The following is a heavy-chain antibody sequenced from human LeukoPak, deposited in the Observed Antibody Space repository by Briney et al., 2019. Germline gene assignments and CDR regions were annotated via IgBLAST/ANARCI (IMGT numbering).Heavy chain of an antibody. V-gene: IGHV3-7*01. J-gene: IGHJ6*02. Sequence: GGSLRLSCAASGFTFSSYWMSLVRQAPGKGLEWVANIKQDGSEKYYVDSVKGRFTISRDNAKNSLYLQMNSLRAEDTAVYYCARDQLWSYYYGMDVWGQGTTVTVSS. CDR1: GFTFSSYW. CDR2: IKQDGSEK. D-gene: IGHD5-18*01. CDR3: ARDQLWSYYYGMDV.